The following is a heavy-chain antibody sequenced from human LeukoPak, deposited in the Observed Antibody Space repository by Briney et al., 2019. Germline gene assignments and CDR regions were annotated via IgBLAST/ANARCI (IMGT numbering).Heavy chain of an antibody. CDR1: GGTFSSYA. J-gene: IGHJ4*02. V-gene: IGHV1-69*06. CDR3: ARGHTAVTRHFDS. Sequence: SVKVSCKASGGTFSSYAISWVRQAPGQGLEWMGGIIPIFGTANYAQKFQGRVTITADKSTSTAYMELSSLRAEDTAVYYCARGHTAVTRHFDSWGQGTLVTVSS. D-gene: IGHD4-17*01. CDR2: IIPIFGTA.